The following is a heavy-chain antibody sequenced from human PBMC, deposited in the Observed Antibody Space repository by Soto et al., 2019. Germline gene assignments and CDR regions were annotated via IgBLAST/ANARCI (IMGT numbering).Heavy chain of an antibody. V-gene: IGHV4-39*01. CDR3: ASQPSYYHYYGMDV. J-gene: IGHJ6*02. CDR1: GGSISSTSYY. Sequence: SETLSLTCTVSGGSISSTSYYWGWIRQPPGKGLEWIGSIYHSGTTYYNPSLKSRVTISVDKSRNQFTLRVTSVTAADTAVYYCASQPSYYHYYGMDVWGQGTTVTVSS. CDR2: IYHSGTT.